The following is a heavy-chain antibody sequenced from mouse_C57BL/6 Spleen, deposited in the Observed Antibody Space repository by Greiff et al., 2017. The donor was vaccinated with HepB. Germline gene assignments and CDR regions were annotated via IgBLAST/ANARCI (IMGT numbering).Heavy chain of an antibody. D-gene: IGHD4-1*01. Sequence: VKLQQSGAELARPGASVKLSCKASGYTFTSYGISWVKQRTGQGLEWIGEIYPRSGNTYYNEKFKGKATLTADKSSSTAYMELRSLTSEDSAVYFCAQLTGTAWFAYWGQGTLVTVSA. CDR3: AQLTGTAWFAY. CDR2: IYPRSGNT. CDR1: GYTFTSYG. V-gene: IGHV1-81*01. J-gene: IGHJ3*01.